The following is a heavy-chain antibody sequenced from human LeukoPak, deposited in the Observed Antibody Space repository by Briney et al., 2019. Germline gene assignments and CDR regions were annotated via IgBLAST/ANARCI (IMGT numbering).Heavy chain of an antibody. Sequence: PETSLRLSCAGTGFTFSTYAMHWVRQAPGKGLEWVANIKQDGSEKYYVDSVKGRFTISRDNAKNSLYLQMNSLRAEDTAVYYCARVYYDFWSGPKGSHYFDYWGQGTLVTVSS. D-gene: IGHD3-3*01. J-gene: IGHJ4*02. CDR2: IKQDGSEK. V-gene: IGHV3-7*01. CDR1: GFTFSTYA. CDR3: ARVYYDFWSGPKGSHYFDY.